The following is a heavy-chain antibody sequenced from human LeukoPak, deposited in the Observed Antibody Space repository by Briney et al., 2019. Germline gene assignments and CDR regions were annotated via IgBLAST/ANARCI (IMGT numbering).Heavy chain of an antibody. CDR2: IYHSGST. CDR3: ARYSRITIFGVVNDAFDI. CDR1: GGSISSSNW. D-gene: IGHD3-3*01. Sequence: SETLSLTCAVSGGSISSSNWWSWVRQPPGKGLEWIGEIYHSGSTNYNPSLKSRVTISVDKSKNQFSLKLSSVTAADTAVYYCARYSRITIFGVVNDAFDIWGQGTMVTVSS. V-gene: IGHV4-4*02. J-gene: IGHJ3*02.